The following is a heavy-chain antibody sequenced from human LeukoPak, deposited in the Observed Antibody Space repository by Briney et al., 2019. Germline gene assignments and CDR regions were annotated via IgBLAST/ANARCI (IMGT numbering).Heavy chain of an antibody. V-gene: IGHV3-30*02. D-gene: IGHD5-24*01. CDR1: GFTFSSYG. CDR3: ARGILDGYNLIDAFDI. CDR2: IRYDGSNK. J-gene: IGHJ3*02. Sequence: GGSLRLSCAASGFTFSSYGMHWVRQAPGKGLEWVAFIRYDGSNKYYVGSVKGRFTISRDNSKNTLYLQMNSLRAEDTAVYYCARGILDGYNLIDAFDIWGQGTMVTVSS.